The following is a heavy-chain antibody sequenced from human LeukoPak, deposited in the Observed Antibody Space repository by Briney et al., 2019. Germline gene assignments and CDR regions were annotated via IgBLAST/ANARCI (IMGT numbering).Heavy chain of an antibody. CDR3: GRRDISRCWSFDY. CDR1: GGSISNYH. CDR2: IHTSGST. D-gene: IGHD6-19*01. V-gene: IGHV4-4*07. J-gene: IGHJ4*02. Sequence: ASETLSLTCTVSGGSISNYHWSWIRQPAGKGLEWIGQIHTSGSTNYNPPLKSRVTMSIDTPENQLSLTIRSVTAADTAVYYCGRRDISRCWSFDYWGQGTLVTVSS.